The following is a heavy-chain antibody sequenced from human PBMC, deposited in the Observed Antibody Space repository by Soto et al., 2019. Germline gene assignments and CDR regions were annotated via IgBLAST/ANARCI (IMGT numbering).Heavy chain of an antibody. J-gene: IGHJ4*02. CDR3: ASSPGSSGYSSDY. Sequence: SVKVSCKASGCTFSSYAISWVRQAPGQGLEWMGGIIPIFGTANYAQKFQGRVTITADESTSTAYMELSSLRSEDTAVYYCASSPGSSGYSSDYWGQGTLVTVSS. V-gene: IGHV1-69*13. CDR1: GCTFSSYA. D-gene: IGHD6-13*01. CDR2: IIPIFGTA.